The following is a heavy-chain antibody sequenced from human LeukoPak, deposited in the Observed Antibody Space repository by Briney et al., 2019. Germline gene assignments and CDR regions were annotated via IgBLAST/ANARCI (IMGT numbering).Heavy chain of an antibody. D-gene: IGHD2-2*01. V-gene: IGHV5-51*01. CDR1: GYSFTSYW. CDR3: ARCSTSCYRSGWFDP. CDR2: IYPGDSDT. Sequence: GESLKISCKGSGYSFTSYWICWVRQMPGKGLEWMGIIYPGDSDTRYSPSFQGQVTISADKSISTAYLQWSSLKASDTAMYYCARCSTSCYRSGWFDPWGQGTLVTVSS. J-gene: IGHJ5*02.